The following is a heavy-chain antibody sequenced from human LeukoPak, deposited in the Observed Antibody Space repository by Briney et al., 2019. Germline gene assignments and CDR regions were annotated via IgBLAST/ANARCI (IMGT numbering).Heavy chain of an antibody. Sequence: ASVKVSCKASGYTFTGYFMHWVRQAPGQGLEWMGWINPNSGGTNYAQKFQGRVTMTRDTSISTAYMELSSLRSEDTAVYYCARDPKDDTSGYYYFDYWAREPWSPSPQ. CDR3: ARDPKDDTSGYYYFDY. D-gene: IGHD3-22*01. J-gene: IGHJ4*02. CDR1: GYTFTGYF. CDR2: INPNSGGT. V-gene: IGHV1-2*02.